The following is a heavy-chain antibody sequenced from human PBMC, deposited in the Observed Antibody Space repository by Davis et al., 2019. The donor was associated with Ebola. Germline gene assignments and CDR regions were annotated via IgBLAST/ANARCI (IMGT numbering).Heavy chain of an antibody. J-gene: IGHJ4*02. CDR2: MNPNSGNT. V-gene: IGHV1-8*01. CDR1: GYTFTSYD. CDR3: ARDGYNKYYVDY. Sequence: ASVKVSCKASGYTFTSYDINWVRQATGQGLEWMGWMNPNSGNTGYAQKFQGRVTMTRNTSISTAYMELRSLRSDDTAVYYCARDGYNKYYVDYWGQGTLVTVSS. D-gene: IGHD5-24*01.